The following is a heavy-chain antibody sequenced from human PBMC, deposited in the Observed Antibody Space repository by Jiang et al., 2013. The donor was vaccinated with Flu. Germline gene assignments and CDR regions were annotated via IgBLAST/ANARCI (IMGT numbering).Heavy chain of an antibody. Sequence: VQLVESGGGVVQPGGSLRLSCVASGFTFNFYQMYWVRQAPGKGLEWVASIRFDGNDKYYSESVKGRFTISRDNSQNTLYLQMNSLRPDDTSVYYCATLRGSAYDTYLADYWGQGALVTVSS. V-gene: IGHV3-30*02. CDR1: GFTFNFYQ. CDR3: ATLRGSAYDTYLADY. J-gene: IGHJ4*02. CDR2: IRFDGNDK. D-gene: IGHD3-9*01.